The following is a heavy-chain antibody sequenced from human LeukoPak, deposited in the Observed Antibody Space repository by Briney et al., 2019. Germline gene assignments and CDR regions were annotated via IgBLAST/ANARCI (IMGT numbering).Heavy chain of an antibody. CDR2: IYTSGST. D-gene: IGHD6-19*01. J-gene: IGHJ5*02. CDR1: GGSISSYY. Sequence: PSETLSLTCTVSGGSISSYYWSWIRQPAGKGLEWIGRIYTSGSTNYNPSLKSRVTMSVDTSKNQFSLKLSSVTAADTAVYYCARTYSSGWYGGSFDPWGQGTLVTVSS. CDR3: ARTYSSGWYGGSFDP. V-gene: IGHV4-4*07.